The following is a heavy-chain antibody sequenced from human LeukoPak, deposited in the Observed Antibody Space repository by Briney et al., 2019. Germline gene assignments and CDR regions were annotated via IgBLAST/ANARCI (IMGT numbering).Heavy chain of an antibody. D-gene: IGHD6-19*01. Sequence: SEXLSLTCAVYGGSFSGYYWSWIRQPPGKGVEGIGEINHSGSTNYNPSLTSRVTISVDTTKNKFSLKLSSVTAADTAVYYCAKTDSSGWKFDYWGQGTLVTVSS. J-gene: IGHJ4*02. V-gene: IGHV4-34*01. CDR2: INHSGST. CDR1: GGSFSGYY. CDR3: AKTDSSGWKFDY.